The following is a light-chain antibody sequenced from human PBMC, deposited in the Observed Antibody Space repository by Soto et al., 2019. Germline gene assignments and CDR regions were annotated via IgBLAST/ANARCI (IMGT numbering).Light chain of an antibody. J-gene: IGKJ4*01. CDR3: QQFNTYPALT. Sequence: AIQLTQSPSSLSASVGDRVTITCRASQGISSALAWYQQKPGKSPNLLIYDVSSLESGVPSRFSGSGSGTDVTLTISSRQPEDFATYYCQQFNTYPALTFGGGTKVEIK. V-gene: IGKV1-13*02. CDR1: QGISSA. CDR2: DVS.